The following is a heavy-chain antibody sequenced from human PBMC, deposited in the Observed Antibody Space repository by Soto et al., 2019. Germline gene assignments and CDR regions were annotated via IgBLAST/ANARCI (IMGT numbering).Heavy chain of an antibody. D-gene: IGHD4-17*01. V-gene: IGHV3-30*18. CDR1: GFTFSSYG. CDR2: ISYDGSNK. CDR3: AKDRDDYGDYGPFDY. Sequence: GGSLRLSCAASGFTFSSYGMHWVRQAPGKGLEWVAVISYDGSNKYYADSVKGRFTISRDNSKNTLYLQMNSLRAEDTAVYYCAKDRDDYGDYGPFDYWGQGTLVTV. J-gene: IGHJ4*02.